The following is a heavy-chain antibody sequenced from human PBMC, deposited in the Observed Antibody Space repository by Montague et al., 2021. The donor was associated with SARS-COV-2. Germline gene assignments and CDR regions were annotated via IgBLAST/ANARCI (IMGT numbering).Heavy chain of an antibody. D-gene: IGHD3-16*01. J-gene: IGHJ4*02. CDR1: GDSVSSTTYY. CDR3: ARVGGGRTFYC. V-gene: IGHV4-39*07. CDR2: IYYSGSS. Sequence: SETLSLTCTVSGDSVSSTTYYWAWIRQPPGKGLEYIGTIYYSGSSYYNPSLKSRVVMSVDTSKNQFSLKLDSVTAADTAVYYCARVGGGRTFYCWGQGILVTVSS.